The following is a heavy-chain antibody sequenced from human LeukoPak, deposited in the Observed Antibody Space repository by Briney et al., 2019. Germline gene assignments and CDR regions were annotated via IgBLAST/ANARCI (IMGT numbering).Heavy chain of an antibody. V-gene: IGHV1-69*06. CDR1: GGTFTGLS. Sequence: SVKVSRKASGGTFTGLSINWVRQAPGQGLEWVGGIIPMFTTANYAPKFQDRVTITADKSTTTAYMELRSLKSADTAVYYCARWMDWYFDLWGRGVLVTVSS. J-gene: IGHJ2*01. CDR2: IIPMFTTA. D-gene: IGHD2-2*03. CDR3: ARWMDWYFDL.